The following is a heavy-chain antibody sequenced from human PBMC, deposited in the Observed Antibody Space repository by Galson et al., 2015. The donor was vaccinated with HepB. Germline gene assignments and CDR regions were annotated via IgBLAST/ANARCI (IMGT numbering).Heavy chain of an antibody. CDR3: ASLSSGLRYFDWLETRYYGMDV. D-gene: IGHD3-9*01. CDR2: IKQDGSEK. V-gene: IGHV3-7*03. Sequence: SLRLSCAASGFTFSSYWMSWVRQAPGKGLEWVANIKQDGSEKYYVDSVKGRFTISRDNAKNSLYLQMNSLRAEDTAVYYCASLSSGLRYFDWLETRYYGMDVWGQGTTVTVSS. J-gene: IGHJ6*02. CDR1: GFTFSSYW.